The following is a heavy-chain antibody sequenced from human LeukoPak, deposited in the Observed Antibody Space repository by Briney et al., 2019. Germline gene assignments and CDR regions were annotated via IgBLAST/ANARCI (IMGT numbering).Heavy chain of an antibody. CDR3: ARESGSGSILDY. CDR2: IYYSGST. Sequence: PSETLSLTCTVSGSYISSFYWSWIRQPPGKGLEWIGYIYYSGSTNYNPSLKSRVTISVDTSKNQFSLKLSSVTAADTAVYYCARESGSGSILDYWGQGTLVTVSS. J-gene: IGHJ4*02. D-gene: IGHD3-10*01. CDR1: GSYISSFY. V-gene: IGHV4-59*01.